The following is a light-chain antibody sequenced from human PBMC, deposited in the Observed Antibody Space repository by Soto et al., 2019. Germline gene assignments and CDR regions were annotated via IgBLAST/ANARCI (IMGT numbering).Light chain of an antibody. Sequence: QSALTQPASVSGSPGQSITISCTGTNSDVGGYNYVSWYQQHPGKAPKLLIYDVSSRPSGLSNRFSGSKSGNTASLIISGLQAEDEADYYCSSYTSSSVYVFGTGTKLTVL. CDR3: SSYTSSSVYV. CDR1: NSDVGGYNY. V-gene: IGLV2-14*03. CDR2: DVS. J-gene: IGLJ1*01.